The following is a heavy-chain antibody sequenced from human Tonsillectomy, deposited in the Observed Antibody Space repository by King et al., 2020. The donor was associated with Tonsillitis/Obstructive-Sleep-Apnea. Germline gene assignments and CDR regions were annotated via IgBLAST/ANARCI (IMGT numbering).Heavy chain of an antibody. CDR1: GGSFSGYY. V-gene: IGHV4-34*01. Sequence: VQLQQWGAGLLKPSETLSLTCAVYGGSFSGYYWSWIRQPPGKGLEWIGEINHSGSTNYNPSLKSRVTLSVDTSKNQFSLKLSSVTAADTAVYYCARGRTYCSSTSCYVYYYYYYMDVWGKGTTVTVSS. CDR3: ARGRTYCSSTSCYVYYYYYYMDV. D-gene: IGHD2-2*01. CDR2: INHSGST. J-gene: IGHJ6*03.